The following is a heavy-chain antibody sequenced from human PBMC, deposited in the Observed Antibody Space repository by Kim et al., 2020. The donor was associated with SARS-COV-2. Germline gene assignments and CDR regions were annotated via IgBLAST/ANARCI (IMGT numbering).Heavy chain of an antibody. CDR1: GYTFTSYA. CDR3: ARGGYYYDSSGYLVY. J-gene: IGHJ4*02. Sequence: ASVKVSCKASGYTFTSYAMNWVRQAPGQGFEWMGWINTNTGNPTYAQGFTGRFVFSLDTSVSTAYLQISSLKAEDTAVYYCARGGYYYDSSGYLVYWGQGTLVTVSS. D-gene: IGHD3-22*01. V-gene: IGHV7-4-1*02. CDR2: INTNTGNP.